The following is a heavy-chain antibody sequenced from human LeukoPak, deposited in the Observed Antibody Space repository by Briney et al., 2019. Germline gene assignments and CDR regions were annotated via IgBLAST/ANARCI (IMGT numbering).Heavy chain of an antibody. J-gene: IGHJ4*02. CDR1: GGSISSSSYY. CDR3: VTLLYYSAAFDY. Sequence: SETLSLTCTVSGGSISSSSYYWGWIRQPPGKGLEWIGNIDYSGSTYYNPSLKSRVTISVDTSKNQFSLKLRSVTAADTAVYYCVTLLYYSAAFDYWGQGTLVTVSS. CDR2: IDYSGST. V-gene: IGHV4-39*01. D-gene: IGHD3-10*01.